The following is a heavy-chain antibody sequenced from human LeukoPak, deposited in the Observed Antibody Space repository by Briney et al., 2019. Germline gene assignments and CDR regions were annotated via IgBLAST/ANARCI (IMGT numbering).Heavy chain of an antibody. Sequence: SETLSLTCTVSGSSISSYYWTWIWQSPGKGLERIGFVYNSGSTDNRGSTHYNPSLKSRVTISVDTSKNQFSLKLSSVTAADTAVYYCATSRPDYYDFWSGYSAWFDPWGQGTLVTVSS. J-gene: IGHJ5*02. V-gene: IGHV4-59*13. D-gene: IGHD3-3*01. CDR1: GSSISSYY. CDR2: VYNSGSTDNRGST. CDR3: ATSRPDYYDFWSGYSAWFDP.